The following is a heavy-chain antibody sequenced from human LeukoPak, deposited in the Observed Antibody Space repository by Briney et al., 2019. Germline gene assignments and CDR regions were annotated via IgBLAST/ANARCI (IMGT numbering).Heavy chain of an antibody. CDR1: GYRFNDYW. J-gene: IGHJ3*01. CDR3: ARHGRGSRSPNAFDF. CDR2: IYPDDSDI. D-gene: IGHD3-10*01. Sequence: GEALKISCKGSGYRFNDYWIGWGRQMPGKGLQWMVIIYPDDSDIKYSPSFQGQVTISADKSIITAYLKWSSLKASDTAMYYCARHGRGSRSPNAFDFWGQGTMVTVSS. V-gene: IGHV5-51*01.